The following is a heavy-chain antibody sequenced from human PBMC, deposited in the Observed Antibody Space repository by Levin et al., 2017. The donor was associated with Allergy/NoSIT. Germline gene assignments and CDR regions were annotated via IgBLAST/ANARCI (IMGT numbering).Heavy chain of an antibody. V-gene: IGHV3-49*03. D-gene: IGHD6-19*01. CDR1: GFTFGDYA. J-gene: IGHJ4*02. Sequence: GESLKISCTASGFTFGDYAMSWFRQAPGKGLEWVGFIRSKAYGGTTEYAASVKGRFTISRDDSKSIAYLQMNSLKTEDTAVYYCTRGGWGSGWYYPVDYWGQGTLVTVSS. CDR3: TRGGWGSGWYYPVDY. CDR2: IRSKAYGGTT.